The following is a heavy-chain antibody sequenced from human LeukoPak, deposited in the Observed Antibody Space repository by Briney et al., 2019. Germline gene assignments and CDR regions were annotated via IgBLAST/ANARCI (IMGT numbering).Heavy chain of an antibody. CDR2: ISGSGGAP. V-gene: IGHV3-23*01. Sequence: GGSLRLSCAASTFTFNNYAMSWVRQAPGKGLEWVSAISGSGGAPYYADSVKGRFTMSTDNSKNTLYLQMNSLRAEDTAVYYCAKSYCSSTYDPFDIWGQGTMVTVSS. CDR1: TFTFNNYA. J-gene: IGHJ3*02. D-gene: IGHD6-6*01. CDR3: AKSYCSSTYDPFDI.